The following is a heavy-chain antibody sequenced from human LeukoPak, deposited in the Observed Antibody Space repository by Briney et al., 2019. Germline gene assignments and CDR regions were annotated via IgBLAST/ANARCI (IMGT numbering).Heavy chain of an antibody. D-gene: IGHD4-17*01. CDR2: IRKGGSEI. CDR1: GFTFYIYW. CDR3: AKDPSVYYGDYIIR. J-gene: IGHJ4*02. Sequence: PGGSLRLSCAAPGFTFYIYWMTWVRQAPGKGLEWVANIRKGGSEIYYADSVRGRFTISRDNAKNSLYLQMSSLRVEDTAVYYCAKDPSVYYGDYIIRWGQGTLVLVSS. V-gene: IGHV3-7*03.